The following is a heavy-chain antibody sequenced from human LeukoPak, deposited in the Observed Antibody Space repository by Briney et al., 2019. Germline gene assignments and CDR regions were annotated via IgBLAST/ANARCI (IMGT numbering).Heavy chain of an antibody. CDR2: IYTSGST. Sequence: ETLSLTCTVSGGSISSYYWSWIRQPAGKGLEWIGRIYTSGSTNYNPSLKSRVTISLDTSKNQFSLKLSSVTAADTAVYCARDFSAAFDIWGQGTMVTVSS. J-gene: IGHJ3*02. D-gene: IGHD2/OR15-2a*01. V-gene: IGHV4-4*07. CDR1: GGSISSYY. CDR3: ARDFSAAFDI.